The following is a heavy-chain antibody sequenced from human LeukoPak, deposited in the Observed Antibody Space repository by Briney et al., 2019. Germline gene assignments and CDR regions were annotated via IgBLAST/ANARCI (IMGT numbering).Heavy chain of an antibody. V-gene: IGHV4-38-2*02. D-gene: IGHD1-26*01. J-gene: IGHJ3*02. CDR3: AGGSRLGAAFNI. CDR1: GLSISSGRF. Sequence: SETLSLTCSVSGLSISSGRFWVWIRQPPGKGLGWLATVYESGTPFYNPSLKSRATISVDTSKNKFSLQLNSVTAADTALYYCAGGSRLGAAFNIWGRGTMVLVS. CDR2: VYESGTP.